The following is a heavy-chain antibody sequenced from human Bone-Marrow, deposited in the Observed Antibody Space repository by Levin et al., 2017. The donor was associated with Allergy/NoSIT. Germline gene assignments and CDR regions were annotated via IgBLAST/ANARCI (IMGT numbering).Heavy chain of an antibody. Sequence: GESLKISCAASGFTFSTYDMQWVRQTTGKGLEWVSSIGKGGDTHYSDSVKGRFTISRENAKNSLYLQMNSLRAGDTAVYYCARDPSGWGMDVWGQGSTVTVSS. CDR3: ARDPSGWGMDV. CDR1: GFTFSTYD. CDR2: IGKGGDT. J-gene: IGHJ6*02. V-gene: IGHV3-13*01. D-gene: IGHD6-19*01.